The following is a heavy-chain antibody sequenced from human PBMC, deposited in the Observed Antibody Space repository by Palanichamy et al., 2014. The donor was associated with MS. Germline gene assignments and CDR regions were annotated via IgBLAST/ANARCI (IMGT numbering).Heavy chain of an antibody. CDR2: IYSSGST. D-gene: IGHD3-22*01. V-gene: IGHV4-61*02. Sequence: QVQLQESGPGLVKPSQTLSLTCTVSDGSISSGSDYWSWIRQPAGKGLEWIGRIYSSGSTNYNPSLKSRVTISLDTSKNQFSLKLTSVTAADTAVYYCARGPLYYYDSSGYFDYWGQGTLVTVSS. CDR3: ARGPLYYYDSSGYFDY. J-gene: IGHJ4*02. CDR1: DGSISSGSDY.